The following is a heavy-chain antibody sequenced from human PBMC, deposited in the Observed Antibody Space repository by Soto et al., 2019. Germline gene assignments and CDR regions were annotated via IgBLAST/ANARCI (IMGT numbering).Heavy chain of an antibody. CDR3: AKDNVWGSYRYRAYFDY. CDR2: ISYDGSNK. V-gene: IGHV3-30*18. D-gene: IGHD3-16*02. CDR1: GFTFSSYG. Sequence: QVQLVESGGGVVQPGRSLRLSCAASGFTFSSYGMQWVRQAPGKGLEWVAVISYDGSNKYYADSVKGRFTISRDNSKNTLYLQMNSLRAEDTAVYYCAKDNVWGSYRYRAYFDYWGQGTLVTVSS. J-gene: IGHJ4*02.